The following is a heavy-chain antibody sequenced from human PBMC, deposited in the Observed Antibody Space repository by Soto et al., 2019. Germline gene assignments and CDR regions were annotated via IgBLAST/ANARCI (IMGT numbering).Heavy chain of an antibody. CDR3: ARHGLGLRFLEWLPPHGMDV. J-gene: IGHJ6*02. CDR2: IYPGDSDT. V-gene: IGHV5-51*07. Sequence: GESLKISCKGSGYSFTSYWSGWVHQMPGKGLEWMGIIYPGDSDTRYSPSFQGQVTISADKSISTAYLQWSSLKASDTAMYYCARHGLGLRFLEWLPPHGMDVWGQGTTVTVSS. D-gene: IGHD3-3*01. CDR1: GYSFTSYW.